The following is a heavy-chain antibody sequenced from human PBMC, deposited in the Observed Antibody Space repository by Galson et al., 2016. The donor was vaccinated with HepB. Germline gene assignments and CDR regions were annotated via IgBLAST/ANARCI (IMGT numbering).Heavy chain of an antibody. J-gene: IGHJ4*02. CDR3: ARGFGYHAFDI. CDR2: ISYTGNT. Sequence: SETLSLTCTVSGGGSVTSGSYFWSWIRQPPGKGLEWIGYISYTGNTNYSASLTSRVGISLDTSSNHLSLKLRSVTAADTAVYYCARGFGYHAFDIWGQGTLVTVSS. V-gene: IGHV4-61*03. CDR1: GGGSVTSGSYF. D-gene: IGHD6-25*01.